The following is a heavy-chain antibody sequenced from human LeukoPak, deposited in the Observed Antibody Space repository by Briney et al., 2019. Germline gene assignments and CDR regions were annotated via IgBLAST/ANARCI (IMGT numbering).Heavy chain of an antibody. D-gene: IGHD5-18*01. J-gene: IGHJ4*02. V-gene: IGHV3-23*01. CDR1: GFTFSNYA. CDR2: ISGSGGST. CDR3: AKGSSRPLQLWYMFDY. Sequence: GGSLRLSCAASGFTFSNYATSWVRQAPGKGLEWVSAISGSGGSTYYADSVKGRFTISRDNSKNTLYLQMNSLRAEDTAVYYCAKGSSRPLQLWYMFDYWGQGTLVTVSS.